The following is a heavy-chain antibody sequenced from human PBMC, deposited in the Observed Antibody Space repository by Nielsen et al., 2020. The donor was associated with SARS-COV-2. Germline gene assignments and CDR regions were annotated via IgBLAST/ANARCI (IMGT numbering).Heavy chain of an antibody. Sequence: GESLKISCKASGYNFTVYWIGWVRQMPGKGLEWMGTIYPGDSDITYSPTFQGQVTISADKSINTAYMQLSSMKALYTDMYYCARRATGGNHYAFDIWGQGTMVTFSS. J-gene: IGHJ3*02. V-gene: IGHV5-51*01. D-gene: IGHD2-15*01. CDR3: ARRATGGNHYAFDI. CDR2: IYPGDSDI. CDR1: GYNFTVYW.